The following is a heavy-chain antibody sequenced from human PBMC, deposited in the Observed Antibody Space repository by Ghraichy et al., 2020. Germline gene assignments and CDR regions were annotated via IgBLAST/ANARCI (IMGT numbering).Heavy chain of an antibody. Sequence: SETLSLTCTVSGGSISSSGYFWGWIRQPPGKGLEWIGSIYYSGTTYYNPSLKSRVTISIDTSKNQFSLKVRSVTAADTAVYYCARHSLTAKFDYWGQGTLVTVSS. V-gene: IGHV4-39*01. CDR3: ARHSLTAKFDY. CDR1: GGSISSSGYF. CDR2: IYYSGTT. J-gene: IGHJ4*02.